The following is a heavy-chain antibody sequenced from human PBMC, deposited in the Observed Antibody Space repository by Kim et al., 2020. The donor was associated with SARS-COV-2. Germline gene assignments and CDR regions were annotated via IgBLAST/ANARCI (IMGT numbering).Heavy chain of an antibody. Sequence: GGSLRLSCAASGFTFSSYAMSWVRQAPGKGLEWVSVITAGGVTTYYADSVRGRFTISRDNSKNTLYLQMNSLRAEDTAVYYCARKAGGIYTFDILGQGT. CDR1: GFTFSSYA. CDR3: ARKAGGIYTFDI. D-gene: IGHD3-16*01. J-gene: IGHJ3*02. V-gene: IGHV3-23*01. CDR2: ITAGGVTT.